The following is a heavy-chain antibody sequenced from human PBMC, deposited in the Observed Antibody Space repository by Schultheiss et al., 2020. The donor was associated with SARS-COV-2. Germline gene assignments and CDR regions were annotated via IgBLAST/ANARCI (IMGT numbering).Heavy chain of an antibody. V-gene: IGHV3-30*18. D-gene: IGHD5-18*01. CDR2: ISYDGSNK. Sequence: GESLKISCAASGFTFSSYGMHWVRQAPGKGLEWVAVISYDGSNKYYADSVKGRFSISRDNSKNTLYLQMSSLRAEDTAVYYCVKGRGQLWDYYMDVWGKGTTVTVSS. CDR1: GFTFSSYG. CDR3: VKGRGQLWDYYMDV. J-gene: IGHJ6*03.